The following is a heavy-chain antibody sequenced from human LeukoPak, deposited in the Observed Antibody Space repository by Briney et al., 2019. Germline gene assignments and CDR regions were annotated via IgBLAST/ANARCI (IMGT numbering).Heavy chain of an antibody. CDR1: GGTFSSYA. J-gene: IGHJ5*02. D-gene: IGHD6-13*01. CDR2: IIPIFGTA. V-gene: IGHV1-69*13. CDR3: ANSRVGAAAVWFDP. Sequence: ASVKVSCKASGGTFSSYAISWVRQAPGQGLEWMGGIIPIFGTANYAQKFQGRVTITADESTSTAYMELSSLRSEDTAVHYCANSRVGAAAVWFDPWGQGTLVTVSS.